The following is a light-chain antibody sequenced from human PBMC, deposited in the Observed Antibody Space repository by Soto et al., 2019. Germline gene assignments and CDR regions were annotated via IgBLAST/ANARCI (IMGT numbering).Light chain of an antibody. J-gene: IGLJ2*01. CDR1: SSDVGGYNY. Sequence: QSALTQPASVSESPGQSITIPCTGSSSDVGGYNYVSWYQQHPGKAPKLLIYDVNNQPSGVSTRFSGSKSGNTASLTISGVQPEDEANYYCSSYTSSSPLVVFGGGTKLTVL. V-gene: IGLV2-14*01. CDR2: DVN. CDR3: SSYTSSSPLVV.